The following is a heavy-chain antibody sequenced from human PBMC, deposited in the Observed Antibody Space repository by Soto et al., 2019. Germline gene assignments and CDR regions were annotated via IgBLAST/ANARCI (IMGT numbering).Heavy chain of an antibody. CDR3: AKDTSSSQYYMDV. D-gene: IGHD2-2*01. CDR1: GFTFSNFA. Sequence: EVQVLESGGGSVQPGGSLRLSCAASGFTFSNFAMSWVRHAPGKGLEWVSEITGSTGTTYYADSVKGRFIISRDNSKNTVHRKMNSLRAEDTAVYYCAKDTSSSQYYMDVWGQGTTVTVSS. V-gene: IGHV3-23*01. CDR2: ITGSTGTT. J-gene: IGHJ6*03.